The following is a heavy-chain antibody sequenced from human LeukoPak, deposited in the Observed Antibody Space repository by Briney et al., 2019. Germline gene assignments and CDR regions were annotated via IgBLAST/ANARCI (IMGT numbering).Heavy chain of an antibody. J-gene: IGHJ4*02. CDR3: AKLIEYSSSPFTSFDY. Sequence: GGSLRLSCAASGFTFSSYAMSWVRQAPGKGLEWVSAISGSGGSTYYADSVKGRFTISRDNSKNTLYLQMNSLRAEDTAVYYCAKLIEYSSSPFTSFDYWGQGTLVTVSS. V-gene: IGHV3-23*01. CDR2: ISGSGGST. CDR1: GFTFSSYA. D-gene: IGHD6-6*01.